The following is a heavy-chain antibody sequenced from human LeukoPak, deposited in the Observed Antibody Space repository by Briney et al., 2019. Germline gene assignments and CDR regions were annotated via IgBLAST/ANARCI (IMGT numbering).Heavy chain of an antibody. V-gene: IGHV3-23*01. CDR1: GFTFNYYA. CDR2: ISGTSGTT. J-gene: IGHJ5*02. D-gene: IGHD1-1*01. CDR3: ARVQPDNNDEYNWFDP. Sequence: GGSLRLSCAASGFTFNYYAMTWVRQAAGRVLEWVSTISGTSGTTNYADSVEGRFSISRDDSKNTLYLQMTSLRVEDTAVYFCARVQPDNNDEYNWFDPWGQGTQVTVSS.